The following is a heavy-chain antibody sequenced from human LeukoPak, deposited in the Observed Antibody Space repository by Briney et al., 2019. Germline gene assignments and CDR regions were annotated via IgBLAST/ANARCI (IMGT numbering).Heavy chain of an antibody. Sequence: TGGSLRLSCAASGFTVSSNYMSWVRQAPGKGLEWVSVIYSGGSTYYADSVKGRFTISRDNSKNTLYLQMNSLRAEDTAVYYCARDSTDDAFDIWGQGTMVTVSS. CDR1: GFTVSSNY. CDR2: IYSGGST. CDR3: ARDSTDDAFDI. V-gene: IGHV3-66*01. J-gene: IGHJ3*02.